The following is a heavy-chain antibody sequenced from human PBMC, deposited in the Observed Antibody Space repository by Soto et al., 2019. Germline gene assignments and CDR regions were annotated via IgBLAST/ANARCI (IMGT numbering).Heavy chain of an antibody. Sequence: QVQLVQSGAEVKKPGSSVKVSCKASGGTFSSYAISWGRQAPGQGLEWMGGIIPIFGTANYAQKFQGRVTITADKTTSTAYTELSSLRSEDTAVYYCASRSGEGKNIALYGVDVSGPGTRVTVSS. D-gene: IGHD5-12*01. CDR2: IIPIFGTA. V-gene: IGHV1-69*14. CDR3: ASRSGEGKNIALYGVDV. CDR1: GGTFSSYA. J-gene: IGHJ6*02.